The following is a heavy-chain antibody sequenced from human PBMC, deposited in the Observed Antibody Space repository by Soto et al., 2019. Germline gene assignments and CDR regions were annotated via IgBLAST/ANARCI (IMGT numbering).Heavy chain of an antibody. CDR3: ARGLPYSSSWYYYYYYMDV. CDR1: GYTFTSYG. CDR2: ISAYNGNT. D-gene: IGHD6-6*01. Sequence: GASVKVSCKASGYTFTSYGISWVRQAPGQGLEWMGWISAYNGNTNYAQKLQGRVTMTTDTSTSTAYMELRSLRSDDTAVYYCARGLPYSSSWYYYYYYMDVWGKGTTVTVSS. J-gene: IGHJ6*03. V-gene: IGHV1-18*01.